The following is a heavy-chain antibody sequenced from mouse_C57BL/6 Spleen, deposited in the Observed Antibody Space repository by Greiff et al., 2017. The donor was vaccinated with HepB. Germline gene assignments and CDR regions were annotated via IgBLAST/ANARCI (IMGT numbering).Heavy chain of an antibody. CDR1: GFTFSDYG. Sequence: EVHLVESGGGLVKPGGSLKLSCAASGFTFSDYGMHWVRQAPEKGLEWVAYISSGSSTIYYADTVKGRFTISRDNAKNTLFLQMTSLRSEDTAMYYCAKGKRFDYWGQGTTLTVSS. V-gene: IGHV5-17*01. J-gene: IGHJ2*01. D-gene: IGHD2-1*01. CDR3: AKGKRFDY. CDR2: ISSGSSTI.